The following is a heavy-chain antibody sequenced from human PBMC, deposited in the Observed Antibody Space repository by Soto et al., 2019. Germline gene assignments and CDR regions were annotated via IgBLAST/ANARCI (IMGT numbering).Heavy chain of an antibody. V-gene: IGHV1-18*01. Sequence: ASVKVSCKASGYTFTSYGISWVRQAPGRGLEWMGWISAYNGNTNYAQKLQGRVTMTTDTSTSTAYMELRSLRSDDTAVYYCARDPADDYGAYFWSYWGQGTLVTVSS. D-gene: IGHD4-17*01. CDR3: ARDPADDYGAYFWSY. CDR1: GYTFTSYG. J-gene: IGHJ4*02. CDR2: ISAYNGNT.